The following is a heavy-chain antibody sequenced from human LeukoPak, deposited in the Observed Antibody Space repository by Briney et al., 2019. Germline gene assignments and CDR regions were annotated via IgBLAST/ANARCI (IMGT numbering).Heavy chain of an antibody. V-gene: IGHV1-8*01. J-gene: IGHJ5*02. CDR1: GYTFTSYD. Sequence: ASVKVSCKASGYTFTSYDINWVRQATGQGLEWMGWVNPNSGNTGYAQKFQGRVTMTRNTSISTAYMELSSLRSEDTAVYYCARHPYYYGSGSYPPWFDPWGQGTLVTVSS. CDR2: VNPNSGNT. D-gene: IGHD3-10*01. CDR3: ARHPYYYGSGSYPPWFDP.